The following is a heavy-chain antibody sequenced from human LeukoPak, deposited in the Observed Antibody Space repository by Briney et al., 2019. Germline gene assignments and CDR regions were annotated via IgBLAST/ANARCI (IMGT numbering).Heavy chain of an antibody. D-gene: IGHD5-18*01. CDR3: PRVRGYSYGELDF. J-gene: IGHJ4*02. Sequence: PSETLSLTCTVSGASISSEAYYWSWVRQHPAKGLEWIAYISHSGYTYYNPSLNGRATISVGMSRSQFSLKLSSVTAADTAVYYCPRVRGYSYGELDFWGQGTLVTVSS. V-gene: IGHV4-31*03. CDR2: ISHSGYT. CDR1: GASISSEAYY.